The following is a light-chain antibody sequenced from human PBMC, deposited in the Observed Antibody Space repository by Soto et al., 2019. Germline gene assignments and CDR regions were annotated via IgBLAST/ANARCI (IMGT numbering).Light chain of an antibody. CDR2: GAS. J-gene: IGKJ3*01. CDR3: QQYNNWPPVT. Sequence: EIVMTQSPATLSVSPGERATLSCRASQSVYNNLAWYQQKPGQDPRLRIYGASTKATGIPARFSGSGSGKEFALTISSLQSEDFADYYCQQYNNWPPVTFGPGTKVVL. V-gene: IGKV3-15*01. CDR1: QSVYNN.